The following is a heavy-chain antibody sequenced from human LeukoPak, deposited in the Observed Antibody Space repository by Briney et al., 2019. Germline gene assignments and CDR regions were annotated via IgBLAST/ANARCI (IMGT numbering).Heavy chain of an antibody. V-gene: IGHV5-51*06. Sequence: GEPLQISCKGSDYRFTNYWIGWVRRMPGKGLEWMRIIYPGDSDTRYSPSFQGQVNIPADTSISTVYLHWSSLKAPVSPLYLCATHSGSYSKYFQLWGQGNLVTVSS. J-gene: IGHJ1*01. CDR3: ATHSGSYSKYFQL. CDR1: DYRFTNYW. D-gene: IGHD3-10*01. CDR2: IYPGDSDT.